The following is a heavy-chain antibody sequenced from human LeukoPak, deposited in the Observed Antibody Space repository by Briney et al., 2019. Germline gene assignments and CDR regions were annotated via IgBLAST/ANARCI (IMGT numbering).Heavy chain of an antibody. CDR2: IYHSGTT. CDR3: ARGNQRISAAGTHDY. V-gene: IGHV4-28*03. CDR1: GYSITSSSW. J-gene: IGHJ4*02. D-gene: IGHD6-13*01. Sequence: SETLSLTCAVSGYSITSSSWWGWIRQPPGKGLEWIGYIYHSGTTYYNPSLQSRVTMSVDTSENQFSLKLSSVTAADTAVYYCARGNQRISAAGTHDYWGQGTLVTVSS.